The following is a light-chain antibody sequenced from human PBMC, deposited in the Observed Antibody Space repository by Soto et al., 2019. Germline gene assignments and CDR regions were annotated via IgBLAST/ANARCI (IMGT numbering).Light chain of an antibody. J-gene: IGKJ4*01. CDR1: QSISNY. V-gene: IGKV1-39*01. CDR3: QLSYITPLT. Sequence: DIQMTQSPSSLSAFVGDRVTITCRASQSISNYLTWYQQKPGKAPNLLIYAASSLQSGVPSRFSGTGSGTDFTLTISSLQPEDFATYYCQLSYITPLTFGGGTKVEIK. CDR2: AAS.